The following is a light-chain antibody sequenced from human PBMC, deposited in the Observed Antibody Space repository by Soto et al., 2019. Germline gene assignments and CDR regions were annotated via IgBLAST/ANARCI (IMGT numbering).Light chain of an antibody. V-gene: IGKV3-11*01. CDR3: QQRSNWPLT. Sequence: EIVLTQSPATLSLSPGERATLSCRASQSVRSYLAWYQQKPGQAPRLLNYDASNRATGIPARFSGSGSGTAFSLTISSLEPEDFAIYYCQQRSNWPLTFGGGTKVEIK. J-gene: IGKJ4*01. CDR1: QSVRSY. CDR2: DAS.